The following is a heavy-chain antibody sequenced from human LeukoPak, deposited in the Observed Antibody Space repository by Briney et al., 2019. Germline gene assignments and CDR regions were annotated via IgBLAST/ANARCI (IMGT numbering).Heavy chain of an antibody. CDR2: ISGSSGRT. D-gene: IGHD3-22*01. CDR3: ARFITGPYYFDY. Sequence: PGGSLRLSCAASGFTFSSYAMSWVRQAPGKGLKWVSSISGSSGRTYYADSVKGRFTISRDNSKNTLYLQMNSLRAEDTAVYYCARFITGPYYFDYWGQGTLVTVSS. J-gene: IGHJ4*02. V-gene: IGHV3-23*01. CDR1: GFTFSSYA.